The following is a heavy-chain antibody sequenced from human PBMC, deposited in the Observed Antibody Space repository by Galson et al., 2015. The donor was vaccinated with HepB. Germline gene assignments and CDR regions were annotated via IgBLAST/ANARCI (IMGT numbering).Heavy chain of an antibody. CDR3: TRGMGGYYSYFDY. V-gene: IGHV3-49*03. D-gene: IGHD3-3*01. Sequence: SLRLSCAASGFTFGGHAMSWFRQAPGKGLEWVGFIRSKAYGGTTEYVASVKGRFTISRDDSKSIAYLQMNSLQIEDTAVYYCTRGMGGYYSYFDYWGQGTLVTVSS. CDR1: GFTFGGHA. J-gene: IGHJ4*02. CDR2: IRSKAYGGTT.